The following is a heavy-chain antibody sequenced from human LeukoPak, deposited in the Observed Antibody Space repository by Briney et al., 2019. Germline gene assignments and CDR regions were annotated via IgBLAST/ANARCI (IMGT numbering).Heavy chain of an antibody. CDR2: ISAYNGNT. D-gene: IGHD3-10*01. CDR1: GYTFTSYG. V-gene: IGHV1-18*01. J-gene: IGHJ6*02. CDR3: ARDPFYYGSGSGIPYYYYGMDV. Sequence: ASVKVSCTASGYTFTSYGISWVRQAPGQGLEWMGWISAYNGNTNYAQKLQGRVTMTTDTSTSTAYMELRSLRSDDTAVYYCARDPFYYGSGSGIPYYYYGMDVWGQGTTVTVSS.